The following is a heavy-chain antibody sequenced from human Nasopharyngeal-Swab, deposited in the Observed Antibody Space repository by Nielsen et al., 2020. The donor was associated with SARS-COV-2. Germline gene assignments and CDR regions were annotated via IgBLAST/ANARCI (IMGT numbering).Heavy chain of an antibody. J-gene: IGHJ6*02. Sequence: SETLSLTCTVSGGSISSYYWSWIRQPAGKGLEWIGRIYTSGSTNYNPSLKSRVTMSVGTSKNQFSLKLSSVTAADTAVYYCARVITMVRGVIIRHYGMDVWGQGTTVTVSS. CDR3: ARVITMVRGVIIRHYGMDV. V-gene: IGHV4-4*07. CDR2: IYTSGST. D-gene: IGHD3-10*01. CDR1: GGSISSYY.